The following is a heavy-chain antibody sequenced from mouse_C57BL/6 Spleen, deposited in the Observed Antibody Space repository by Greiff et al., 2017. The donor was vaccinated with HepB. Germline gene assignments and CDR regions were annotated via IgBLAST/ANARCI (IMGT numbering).Heavy chain of an antibody. CDR2: INPSNGGT. CDR3: ARRDYYGSSLYAIDY. J-gene: IGHJ4*01. V-gene: IGHV1-53*01. Sequence: VQLQQPGTELVKPGASVKLSCKASGYTFTSYWMHWVKQRPGQGLEWIGNINPSNGGTNYNKKFKSKATLTVDKSSGTAYMQLSSLTSEDSAFYKCARRDYYGSSLYAIDYWGQGTSVTVSS. D-gene: IGHD1-1*01. CDR1: GYTFTSYW.